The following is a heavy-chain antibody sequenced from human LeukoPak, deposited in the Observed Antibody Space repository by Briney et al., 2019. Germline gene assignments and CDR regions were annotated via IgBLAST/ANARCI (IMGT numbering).Heavy chain of an antibody. CDR3: ARDGCSSTSCYSDYYYGMDV. Sequence: PSETLSLTCTVAGGSITRYYWTWIRQPPGKGLEWIGYIFSNGTTNDNPSLKSRVAISLDTSKRQFSLRLTSVTAADTAVYYCARDGCSSTSCYSDYYYGMDVWGQGTTVTVSS. CDR2: IFSNGTT. J-gene: IGHJ6*02. V-gene: IGHV4-59*01. D-gene: IGHD2-2*01. CDR1: GGSITRYY.